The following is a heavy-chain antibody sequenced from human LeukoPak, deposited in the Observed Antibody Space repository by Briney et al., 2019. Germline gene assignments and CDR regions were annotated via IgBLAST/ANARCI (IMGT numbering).Heavy chain of an antibody. CDR2: INSDGSST. D-gene: IGHD6-13*01. Sequence: GGSLRLSCAASGFTFNNYWMHWVRQAPGKGLVWVSRINSDGSSTSHADSVKGRFTISRDNAKNTLYLQMNSLRVEDTAVYYCARDGGRYSSSTETDWGQGTLVTVSS. CDR1: GFTFNNYW. V-gene: IGHV3-74*01. CDR3: ARDGGRYSSSTETD. J-gene: IGHJ4*02.